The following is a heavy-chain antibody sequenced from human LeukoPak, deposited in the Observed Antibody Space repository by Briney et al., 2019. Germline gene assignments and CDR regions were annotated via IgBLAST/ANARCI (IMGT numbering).Heavy chain of an antibody. Sequence: GGSLRLSCAASGFTFSNYAMTWVRQAPGKGLEWVSAMTGSGGSTYYADSVKGRFTISRDNSKNTLYLQMNSLRAEDTAVYYCAKGLIAAAYRFDYWGQGTLVTVSS. CDR1: GFTFSNYA. J-gene: IGHJ4*02. D-gene: IGHD6-13*01. CDR3: AKGLIAAAYRFDY. CDR2: MTGSGGST. V-gene: IGHV3-23*01.